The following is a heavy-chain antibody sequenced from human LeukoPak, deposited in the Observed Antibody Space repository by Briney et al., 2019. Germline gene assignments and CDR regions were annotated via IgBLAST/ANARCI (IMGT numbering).Heavy chain of an antibody. Sequence: ASVKVSCKASGYTFSSNYIHWVRQAPGQGLEWMGMIYPRDGSTSYAQKFQGRVTVTRDTSTSTVHMELSGLRSEDAAVYYCARDQEGFDYWGQGTLVTVSS. J-gene: IGHJ4*02. CDR3: ARDQEGFDY. CDR1: GYTFSSNY. CDR2: IYPRDGST. V-gene: IGHV1-46*01.